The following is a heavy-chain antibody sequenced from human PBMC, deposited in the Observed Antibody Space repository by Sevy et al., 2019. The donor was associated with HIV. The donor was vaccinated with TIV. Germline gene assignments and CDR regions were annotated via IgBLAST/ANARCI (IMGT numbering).Heavy chain of an antibody. V-gene: IGHV3-23*01. J-gene: IGHJ4*02. D-gene: IGHD6-19*01. CDR3: AKEWTLLSDWYGEFDY. CDR1: GFTFTNYG. Sequence: GGSLRLSCAASGFTFTNYGMHWVRQAPGKGLEWVSGISNSGASTYYEDSVRGRFTVSRDNSKNTVYLQLNSLRAEDTAIYYCAKEWTLLSDWYGEFDYWGQGTLVTVSS. CDR2: ISNSGAST.